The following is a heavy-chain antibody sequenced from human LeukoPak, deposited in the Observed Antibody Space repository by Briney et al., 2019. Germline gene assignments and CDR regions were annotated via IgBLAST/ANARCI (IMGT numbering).Heavy chain of an antibody. CDR3: AREERDKSWYVVGDY. CDR2: SYPSGST. V-gene: IGHV4-38-2*02. CDR1: GYSISSGYF. D-gene: IGHD6-13*01. Sequence: SETLSLTCTVSGYSISSGYFWGWFRQAPGKGLHWIGSSYPSGSTYYNPSLKSRVTISVDTSSKQFSLRVSCVTGADTAVYYCAREERDKSWYVVGDYWGQGTLVTVSS. J-gene: IGHJ4*02.